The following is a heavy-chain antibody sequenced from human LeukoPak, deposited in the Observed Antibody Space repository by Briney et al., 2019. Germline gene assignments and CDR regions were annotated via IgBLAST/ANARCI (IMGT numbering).Heavy chain of an antibody. Sequence: GGSLRLSCAASGFTFSSYAMSWVRQAPGKGLEWVSAISGSGGSTYYADSVKGRFTISRDNSKNTLYLQMNSLRAEDTAVYYCARGAVSRVAASNWFDPWGQGTLVTVSS. D-gene: IGHD2-15*01. CDR3: ARGAVSRVAASNWFDP. V-gene: IGHV3-23*01. CDR1: GFTFSSYA. CDR2: ISGSGGST. J-gene: IGHJ5*02.